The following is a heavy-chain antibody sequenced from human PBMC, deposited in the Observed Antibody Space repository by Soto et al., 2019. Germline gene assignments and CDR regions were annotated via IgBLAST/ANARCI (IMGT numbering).Heavy chain of an antibody. J-gene: IGHJ5*02. CDR1: GYTFTSYA. Sequence: ASATVSCKASGYTFTSYAMHWVRQAPGQRLEWMGWINAGNGNTKYPQKFQGRVTITRDTSASTAYMELSSLRSEDTAVYYCASSQTVYGWFDPWGQGTLVTVSS. D-gene: IGHD2-8*01. CDR3: ASSQTVYGWFDP. CDR2: INAGNGNT. V-gene: IGHV1-3*01.